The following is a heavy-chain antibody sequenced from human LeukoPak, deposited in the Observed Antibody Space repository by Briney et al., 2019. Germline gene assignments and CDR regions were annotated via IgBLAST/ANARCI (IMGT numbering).Heavy chain of an antibody. CDR1: GDSISNGGYY. V-gene: IGHV4-34*01. J-gene: IGHJ1*01. D-gene: IGHD3-22*01. CDR3: ARGGNTMIVVSRPFQH. CDR2: INHSGST. Sequence: SQTLSLTCTVSGDSISNGGYYWSWIRQPPGKGLEWIGEINHSGSTNYNPSLKSRVTISVDTSKNQFSLKLSSVTAADTAVYYCARGGNTMIVVSRPFQHWGQGTLVTVSS.